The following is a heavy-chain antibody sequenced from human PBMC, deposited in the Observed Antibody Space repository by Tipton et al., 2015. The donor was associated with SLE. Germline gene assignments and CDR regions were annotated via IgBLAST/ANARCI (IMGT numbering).Heavy chain of an antibody. V-gene: IGHV4-59*08. CDR3: ARHLTLSAGGGFDI. CDR2: IYYSGST. CDR1: GGSISSYY. J-gene: IGHJ3*02. D-gene: IGHD2-15*01. Sequence: TLSLTCTVSGGSISSYYWSWIRQPPGKGLEWIGYIYYSGSTNYNPSLKSRVIISIDTSKKQFSLKLTSVTAADTALHYCARHLTLSAGGGFDIWGQGTMAIVSS.